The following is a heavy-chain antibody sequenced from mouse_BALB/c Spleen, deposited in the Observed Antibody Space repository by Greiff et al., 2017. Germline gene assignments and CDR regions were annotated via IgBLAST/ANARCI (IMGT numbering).Heavy chain of an antibody. CDR2: IDPANGNT. J-gene: IGHJ2*01. V-gene: IGHV14-3*02. CDR3: ARWLLPYYFDY. CDR1: GFNIKDTY. D-gene: IGHD2-3*01. Sequence: EVQLVESGAELVKPGASVKLSCTASGFNIKDTYMHWVKQRPEQGLEWIGRIDPANGNTKYDPKFQGKATITADTSSNTAYLQLSSLTSEDTAVYYCARWLLPYYFDYWGQGTTLTVSS.